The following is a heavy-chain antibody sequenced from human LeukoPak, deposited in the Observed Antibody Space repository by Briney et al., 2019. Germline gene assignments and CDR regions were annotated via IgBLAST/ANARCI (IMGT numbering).Heavy chain of an antibody. CDR1: GGSISSGGYY. CDR3: ARKGSPGYSYGNGHDY. Sequence: RSSETLSLTCTVSGGSISSGGYYWSWIRQPPGKGLEWIGYIYYSGSTNYNPSLKSRVTMSVDTSKNQFSLKLSSVTAADTAVYYCARKGSPGYSYGNGHDYWGQGTLVTVSS. J-gene: IGHJ4*01. CDR2: IYYSGST. V-gene: IGHV4-61*08. D-gene: IGHD5-18*01.